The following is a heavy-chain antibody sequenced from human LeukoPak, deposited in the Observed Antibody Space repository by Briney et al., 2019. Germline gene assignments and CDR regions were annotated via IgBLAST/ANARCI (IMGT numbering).Heavy chain of an antibody. V-gene: IGHV3-21*04. J-gene: IGHJ3*02. CDR3: ARQRGYDAFDI. D-gene: IGHD5-18*01. CDR1: GFTFSSYG. CDR2: ISFSSGYI. Sequence: GGSLRLSCAASGFTFSSYGMNWVRQAPGKGLEWVSSISFSSGYIYYADSVKGRFTISRDNAKNSLYLQMNSLRAEDTAVYYCARQRGYDAFDIWGQGTMVTVSS.